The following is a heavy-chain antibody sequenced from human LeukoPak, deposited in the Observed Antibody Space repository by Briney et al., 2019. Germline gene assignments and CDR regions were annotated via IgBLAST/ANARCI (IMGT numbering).Heavy chain of an antibody. V-gene: IGHV3-30-3*01. J-gene: IGHJ6*02. CDR3: ARGRKYSYGTYYYGLDV. CDR2: ILYDGNNK. Sequence: GGSLRLSCVASGFTFSTYAMHWVRQAPGKGLEWVAVILYDGNNKYYADSVKGQFTISRDNSKNTLYLQMNSLRAEDTAVYYCARGRKYSYGTYYYGLDVWGQGTTVTVCS. D-gene: IGHD5-18*01. CDR1: GFTFSTYA.